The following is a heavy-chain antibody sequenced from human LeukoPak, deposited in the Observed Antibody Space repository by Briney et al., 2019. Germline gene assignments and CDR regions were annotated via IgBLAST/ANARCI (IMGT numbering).Heavy chain of an antibody. CDR2: ISGDTTYI. CDR1: GFTFSSYT. J-gene: IGHJ3*01. V-gene: IGHV3-21*01. D-gene: IGHD1-26*01. CDR3: ARRGTDASFTFFDV. Sequence: SGGSLRLSCAASGFTFSSYTMHWVRQIPGERPEWVSSISGDTTYIYYADSIKGRFTISRGNTNTSLFLQMNSLRAEDTATYFCARRGTDASFTFFDVWGQGTVVTVSS.